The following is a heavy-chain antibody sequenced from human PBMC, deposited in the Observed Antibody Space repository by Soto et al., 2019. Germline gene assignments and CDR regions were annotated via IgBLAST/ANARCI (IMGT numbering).Heavy chain of an antibody. V-gene: IGHV4-38-2*01. CDR1: GYSISSGYY. CDR2: IYHGGST. D-gene: IGHD3-22*01. Sequence: XASLSLTFAVCGYSISSGYYWCWLRRHPGKGLEWIGSIYHGGSTYYNPSLNSRVTLSIDMTNNHVSLILNSVTAADTAVYYCARVGPWVTYYYDSSRYTFENCFDPWGQGTLVTVSS. J-gene: IGHJ5*02. CDR3: ARVGPWVTYYYDSSRYTFENCFDP.